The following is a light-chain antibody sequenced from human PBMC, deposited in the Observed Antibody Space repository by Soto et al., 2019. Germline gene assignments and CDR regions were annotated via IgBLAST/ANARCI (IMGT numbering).Light chain of an antibody. CDR2: DAS. CDR3: QQYGSSPIT. Sequence: EIILTQSPATLSLSPGERATLSCGSSQSVSSSYVAWYQHRPGLAPRLIIHDASSRATGIPDRFSGTKSGTDFTLTIRRLEPEDAAVYYCQQYGSSPITFGQGTRLEIK. CDR1: QSVSSSY. V-gene: IGKV3D-20*01. J-gene: IGKJ5*01.